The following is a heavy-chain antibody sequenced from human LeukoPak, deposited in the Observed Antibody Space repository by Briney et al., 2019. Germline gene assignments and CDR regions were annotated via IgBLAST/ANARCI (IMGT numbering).Heavy chain of an antibody. D-gene: IGHD4-11*01. Sequence: PSETLSLTCTVSGDSIPGDYWTWIRQPPGKGLEWIGYIYYTGTTNYNPSLKSRLTKSVDMSKNQFSLNLSSMTAADTAVYYCARVGRTEEGGYSYYYIDVWGYGTTVTVSS. CDR3: ARVGRTEEGGYSYYYIDV. CDR2: IYYTGTT. J-gene: IGHJ6*03. V-gene: IGHV4-59*01. CDR1: GDSIPGDY.